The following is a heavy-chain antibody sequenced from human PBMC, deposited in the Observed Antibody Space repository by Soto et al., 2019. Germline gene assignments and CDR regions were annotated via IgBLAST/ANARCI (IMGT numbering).Heavy chain of an antibody. CDR2: ISGSGGST. J-gene: IGHJ4*02. Sequence: GGSLRLSCAASGFTFSSYAMSWVRQAPGKGLEWVSAISGSGGSTYYADSVKGRFTISRDNSKNTLYLQMNSLRAEDTAVYYCAKGPLGWDRSGYFDYWGQGTLVTVSS. CDR3: AKGPLGWDRSGYFDY. V-gene: IGHV3-23*01. CDR1: GFTFSSYA. D-gene: IGHD3-22*01.